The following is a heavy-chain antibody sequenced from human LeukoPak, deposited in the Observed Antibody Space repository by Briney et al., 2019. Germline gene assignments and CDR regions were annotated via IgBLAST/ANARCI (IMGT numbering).Heavy chain of an antibody. V-gene: IGHV4-59*01. Sequence: SETLSLTCTVSGGSISSYDWSWIRQPPGKGLEWIGYIYYSGSTNYNPSLKSRVTITVETSKNQFSLQLSSVTAADTAVYYCARGGSGYYTGVDYWGQGTLVTVSS. J-gene: IGHJ4*02. D-gene: IGHD3-22*01. CDR2: IYYSGST. CDR3: ARGGSGYYTGVDY. CDR1: GGSISSYD.